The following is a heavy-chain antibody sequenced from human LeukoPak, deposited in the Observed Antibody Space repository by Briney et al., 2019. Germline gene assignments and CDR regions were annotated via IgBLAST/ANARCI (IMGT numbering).Heavy chain of an antibody. J-gene: IGHJ4*02. CDR1: GYTFTSYG. CDR2: ISAYNGNT. V-gene: IGHV1-18*01. D-gene: IGHD3-22*01. Sequence: ASVKVSCKASGYTFTSYGISWVRQAPGQGLEWMGWISAYNGNTNYAQKLQGRVTMTTDTSTSTAYMELRSLRSDDTAVYYCASGYYDSSGYPEFDYWGQGTLVTVSS. CDR3: ASGYYDSSGYPEFDY.